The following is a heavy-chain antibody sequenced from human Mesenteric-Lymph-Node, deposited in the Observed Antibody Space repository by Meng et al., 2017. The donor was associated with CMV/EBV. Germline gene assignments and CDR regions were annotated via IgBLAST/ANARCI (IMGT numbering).Heavy chain of an antibody. J-gene: IGHJ4*02. CDR1: GFTFSNHA. V-gene: IGHV3-30*04. Sequence: GESLKISCAASGFTFSNHAMHWVRQAPGKGLEWVAVISYDGSNIYYADSVKGRFTISRDNAKNSLSLQMNSLRAEDTAVYYCARGPSGSYWGFFQYWGQGTLVTVSS. CDR3: ARGPSGSYWGFFQY. D-gene: IGHD1-26*01. CDR2: ISYDGSNI.